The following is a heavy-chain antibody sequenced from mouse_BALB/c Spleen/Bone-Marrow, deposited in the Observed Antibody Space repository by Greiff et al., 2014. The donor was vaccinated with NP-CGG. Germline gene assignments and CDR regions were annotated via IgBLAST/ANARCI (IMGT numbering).Heavy chain of an antibody. CDR3: TRDQRYGNYIYAMDY. V-gene: IGHV5-6-4*01. D-gene: IGHD2-10*02. J-gene: IGHJ4*01. Sequence: EVKLMESGGGLVKPGGSLKLSCAASGFTFSSYTMSWVRQTPEKRLEWVATISTGGSYTDYPDSVKGRFTISRDNAENTLYLQMSSLKSEDTAMYYCTRDQRYGNYIYAMDYWGQGTSVTVSS. CDR2: ISTGGSYT. CDR1: GFTFSSYT.